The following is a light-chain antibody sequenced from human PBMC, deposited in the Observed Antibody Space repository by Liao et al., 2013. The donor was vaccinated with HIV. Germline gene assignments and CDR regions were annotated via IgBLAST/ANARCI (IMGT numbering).Light chain of an antibody. V-gene: IGLV3-1*01. J-gene: IGLJ3*02. CDR1: KLGHKY. CDR2: QDT. CDR3: QTWDSSTVV. Sequence: SYELTQPPSVSVSPGQTASITCSGDKLGHKYVSWYQHKPGQSPVLVIFQDTQRPSTIPERFSGSNSGNTATLTITGTQALDEADYYCQTWDSSTVVFGGGTKLTVL.